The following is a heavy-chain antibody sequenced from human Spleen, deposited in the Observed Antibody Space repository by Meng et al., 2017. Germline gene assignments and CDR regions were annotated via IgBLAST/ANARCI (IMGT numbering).Heavy chain of an antibody. V-gene: IGHV4-31*01. J-gene: IGHJ4*02. D-gene: IGHD4-17*01. CDR3: ARGAGPTDSYFDH. CDR1: GAPLSSGAYY. CDR2: IYYTGTT. Sequence: VQRQESGPGLLKPSQTLSLTCTVSGAPLSSGAYYWNWIRQPPGKGLEWIGYIYYTGTTDYNPSLKSLVTISMDTSKSQFSLRLSSVTAADTAVYYCARGAGPTDSYFDHWGQGTLVTVSS.